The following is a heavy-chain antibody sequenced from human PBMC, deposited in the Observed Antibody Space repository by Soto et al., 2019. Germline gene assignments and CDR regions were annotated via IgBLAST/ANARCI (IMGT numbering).Heavy chain of an antibody. Sequence: TLTLTCTVSGGSISSGGYYWSWIRQHPGKGLEWIGYIYYSGSTYYNPSLKSRVTISVDTSKNQFSLKLSSVTAADTAVYYCARDLQYYYDSSGYRSAFDIWGQGTMVTVSS. V-gene: IGHV4-31*03. J-gene: IGHJ3*02. CDR1: GGSISSGGYY. CDR2: IYYSGST. CDR3: ARDLQYYYDSSGYRSAFDI. D-gene: IGHD3-22*01.